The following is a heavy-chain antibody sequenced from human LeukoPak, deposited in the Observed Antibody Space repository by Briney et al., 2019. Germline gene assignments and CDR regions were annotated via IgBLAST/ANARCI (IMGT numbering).Heavy chain of an antibody. V-gene: IGHV1-8*01. J-gene: IGHJ4*02. Sequence: ASVKVSCKASGYTFTSYDINWVRQATGQGLEWMGWMNPNSGNTGYAQKFQGRVTMTRNTSISTAYMELSSLRSENTAVYYCARAGKMTTVTPNYWGQGTLVTVSS. CDR3: ARAGKMTTVTPNY. CDR1: GYTFTSYD. CDR2: MNPNSGNT. D-gene: IGHD4-17*01.